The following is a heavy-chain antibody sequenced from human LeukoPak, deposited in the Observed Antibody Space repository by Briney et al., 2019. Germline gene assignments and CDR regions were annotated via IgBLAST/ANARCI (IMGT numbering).Heavy chain of an antibody. D-gene: IGHD3-10*01. V-gene: IGHV3-21*01. Sequence: GGSLRLSCAASGFTFSSYGMTWVRQAPGKGLEWVPTVSGSGSSTYYADSVKGRFTISRDNAKNSLYLQMNSLRAEDTAVYYCARGSRVWFGELLFDYWGQGTLVTVSS. CDR1: GFTFSSYG. CDR3: ARGSRVWFGELLFDY. J-gene: IGHJ4*02. CDR2: VSGSGSST.